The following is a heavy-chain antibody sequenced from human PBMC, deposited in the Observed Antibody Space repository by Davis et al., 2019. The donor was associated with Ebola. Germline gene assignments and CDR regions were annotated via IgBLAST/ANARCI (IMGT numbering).Heavy chain of an antibody. D-gene: IGHD3-22*01. CDR3: ARVRTGYYYDSSDSPSWFDP. Sequence: SVKVSCKSSGDTFSSFALSWVRQAPGHGLEWMGGIIPMFRSPHYAQKFQDRVTITADESTRTVYMELSSLRSEDTAVYYCARVRTGYYYDSSDSPSWFDPWGQGTQVTVSS. J-gene: IGHJ5*02. CDR2: IIPMFRSP. V-gene: IGHV1-69*13. CDR1: GDTFSSFA.